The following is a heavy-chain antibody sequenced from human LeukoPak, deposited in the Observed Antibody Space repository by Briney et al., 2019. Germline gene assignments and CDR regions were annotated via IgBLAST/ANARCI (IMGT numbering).Heavy chain of an antibody. CDR2: INPNSGGT. CDR3: ARDRIAARWFDP. CDR1: GYTFTGYY. Sequence: GASVKVSCKASGYTFTGYYMHWVRQAPGHGLEWMGWINPNSGGTNYAQKFQGRVTMTRDTSISTAYMELSRLRSDDTAVYYCARDRIAARWFDPWGQGTLVTVSS. J-gene: IGHJ5*02. D-gene: IGHD6-6*01. V-gene: IGHV1-2*02.